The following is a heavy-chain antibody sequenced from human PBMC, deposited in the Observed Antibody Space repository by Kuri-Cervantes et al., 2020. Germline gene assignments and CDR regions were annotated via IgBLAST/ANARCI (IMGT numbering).Heavy chain of an antibody. J-gene: IGHJ4*02. CDR3: ARDSGSGVKWELLHDY. Sequence: GESLKISCAASGFTVSSNYMSWVRQAPGKGLEWVSVIYSGGSTYYADSVKGRLTISRDNSKNTLYLQMSSLRAEDTAVYYCARDSGSGVKWELLHDYWGQGTLVTVSS. D-gene: IGHD1-26*01. V-gene: IGHV3-66*02. CDR1: GFTVSSNY. CDR2: IYSGGST.